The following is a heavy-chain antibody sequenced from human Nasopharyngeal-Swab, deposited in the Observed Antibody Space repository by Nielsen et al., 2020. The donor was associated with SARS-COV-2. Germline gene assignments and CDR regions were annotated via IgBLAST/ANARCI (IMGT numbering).Heavy chain of an antibody. Sequence: GESLKISCVASGFTFSSYAMSWVRQAPGKGLNWVSAISGAGSSTYYADSVKGRFTISRDNSKNTLYLQMNSLRAEDTAVYYCAKVGDIVATISAFDYWGQGTLVTVSS. CDR1: GFTFSSYA. D-gene: IGHD5-12*01. V-gene: IGHV3-23*01. CDR3: AKVGDIVATISAFDY. CDR2: ISGAGSST. J-gene: IGHJ4*02.